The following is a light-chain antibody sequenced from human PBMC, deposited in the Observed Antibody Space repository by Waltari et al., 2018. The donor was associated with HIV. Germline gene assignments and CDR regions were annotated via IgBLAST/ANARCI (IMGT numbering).Light chain of an antibody. CDR2: QAS. J-gene: IGKJ1*01. Sequence: DIVMTQSPDSLPLSLGERATIKCKSSQSLLYMSNNKNYLTWYRQRPGHPPGSLIYQASTPGSWVPDRFSGSGSGTDFILTITSLQADDVATYFCQQYYSPPWTFGQGTKVEIK. V-gene: IGKV4-1*01. CDR3: QQYYSPPWT. CDR1: QSLLYMSNNKNY.